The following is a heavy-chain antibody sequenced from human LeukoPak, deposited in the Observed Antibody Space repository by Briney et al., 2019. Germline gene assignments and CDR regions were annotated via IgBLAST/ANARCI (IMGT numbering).Heavy chain of an antibody. J-gene: IGHJ4*02. Sequence: GGSLRLSCAASGFTFSSYSMNWVRQAPGKGLEWVSYISSSSTIYYADSVKGRFTISRDNAKNSLYLQMNSLIAEDAAVYYCASVCSSTSCYSKGLVDYWGQGTLVTVSS. CDR3: ASVCSSTSCYSKGLVDY. CDR2: ISSSSTI. CDR1: GFTFSSYS. D-gene: IGHD2-2*01. V-gene: IGHV3-48*01.